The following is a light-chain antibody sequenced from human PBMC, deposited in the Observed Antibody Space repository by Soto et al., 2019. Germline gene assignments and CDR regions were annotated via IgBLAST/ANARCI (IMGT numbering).Light chain of an antibody. CDR3: AAWDDSLNGVV. CDR2: SNN. CDR1: SSNIGSKT. V-gene: IGLV1-44*01. J-gene: IGLJ2*01. Sequence: QSVLTQPPSASGTPGQRVTISCSGSSSNIGSKTVNWYQQLPGPAPKLLSYSNNQRPSGVPDRFSGSKSGTSASLSISGLQSEDEADYYCAAWDDSLNGVVFGGGTTLTVL.